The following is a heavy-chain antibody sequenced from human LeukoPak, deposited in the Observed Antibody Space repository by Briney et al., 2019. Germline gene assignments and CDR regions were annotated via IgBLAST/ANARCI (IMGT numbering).Heavy chain of an antibody. CDR3: ARDLPVYYDYVWGSYPALYYFDY. CDR1: GGSFSGYY. V-gene: IGHV4-34*01. CDR2: INHSGST. J-gene: IGHJ4*02. D-gene: IGHD3-16*02. Sequence: SDTLSLTCAVYGGSFSGYYWSWIRQPPGKGLEWIGEINHSGSTNYNPSLKSRVTISVDTSKNQFSLKLSSVTAADTAVYYCARDLPVYYDYVWGSYPALYYFDYWGQGTLVTVSS.